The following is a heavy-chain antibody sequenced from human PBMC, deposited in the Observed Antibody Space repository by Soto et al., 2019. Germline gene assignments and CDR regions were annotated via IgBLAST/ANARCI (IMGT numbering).Heavy chain of an antibody. CDR1: GFSFSVYA. CDR2: ISPNGNNQ. Sequence: QVELVESGGGVVQSGGSLRLSCAAPGFSFSVYALHWIRQAPGEGLEWVAVISPNGNNQYYADSVKGRFTISRDTSKSTLSLKMYSLKTEDTAVYYSARGGDGSRGYYYWYFDLWGRGTLVTVSS. J-gene: IGHJ2*01. D-gene: IGHD3-22*01. CDR3: ARGGDGSRGYYYWYFDL. V-gene: IGHV3-30-3*01.